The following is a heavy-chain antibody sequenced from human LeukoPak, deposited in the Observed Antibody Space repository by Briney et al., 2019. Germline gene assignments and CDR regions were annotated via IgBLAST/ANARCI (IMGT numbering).Heavy chain of an antibody. J-gene: IGHJ4*02. D-gene: IGHD6-13*01. CDR1: GYTLTELS. V-gene: IGHV1-24*01. CDR3: ATQPGIAAAGSYDY. Sequence: ASVKASCKVSGYTLTELSMHWVRQAPGKGLEWTGGFDPEDGETIYAQKFQGRVTMTEDTSTDTAYMELSSLRSEDTAVYYCATQPGIAAAGSYDYWGQGTLVTVSS. CDR2: FDPEDGET.